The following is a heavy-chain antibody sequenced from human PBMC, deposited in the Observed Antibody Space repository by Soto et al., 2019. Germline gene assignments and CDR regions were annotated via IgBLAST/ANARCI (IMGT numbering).Heavy chain of an antibody. D-gene: IGHD2-2*01. CDR1: GYTFTSYA. CDR2: INAGNGNT. CDR3: GRDLYQSVFYYGMDV. J-gene: IGHJ6*02. V-gene: IGHV1-3*01. Sequence: ASVKVSCKASGYTFTSYAMHWVRQAPGQRLEWMGWINAGNGNTNYAQKLQGRVTMTTDTSTSTAYMELRSLRSDDTAVYYCGRDLYQSVFYYGMDVWGQGTTVTSP.